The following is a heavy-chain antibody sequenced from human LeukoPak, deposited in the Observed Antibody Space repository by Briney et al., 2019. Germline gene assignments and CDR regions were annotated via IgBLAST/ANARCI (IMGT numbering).Heavy chain of an antibody. J-gene: IGHJ5*02. D-gene: IGHD6-13*01. CDR1: GYPISSEYY. CDR2: MHHSGNT. V-gene: IGHV4-38-2*01. CDR3: ARCNYHYGSSYYWFDP. Sequence: SETLSLTCAVSGYPISSEYYWGWIRQPPGKGLEWIGSMHHSGNTYYTPSLKSRVTISTDTSKNQFSLKLSSVTAADTAIYYCARCNYHYGSSYYWFDPWGQGTLVTVSS.